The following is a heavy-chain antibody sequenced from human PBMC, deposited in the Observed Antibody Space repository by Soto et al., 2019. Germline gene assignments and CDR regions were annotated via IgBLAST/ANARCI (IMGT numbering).Heavy chain of an antibody. V-gene: IGHV3-30*18. D-gene: IGHD1-26*01. CDR2: ISNDGNDE. CDR3: AKEIHSGRNHLGADY. CDR1: GFTFSSYG. J-gene: IGHJ4*02. Sequence: QVQVVESGGGVVQSGSSLRLSCAASGFTFSSYGMHWVRQAPGKGLEWVAVISNDGNDEYYIDSVKGRFTISRDNSKNTLYMQMNTLSTEDTALYYCAKEIHSGRNHLGADYGGQGTLVTVSS.